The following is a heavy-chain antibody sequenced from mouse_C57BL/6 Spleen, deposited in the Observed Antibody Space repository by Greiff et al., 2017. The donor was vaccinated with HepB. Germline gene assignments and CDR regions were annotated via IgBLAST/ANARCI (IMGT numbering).Heavy chain of an antibody. J-gene: IGHJ2*01. D-gene: IGHD1-1*01. V-gene: IGHV5-17*01. CDR3: ARRGTTVVYFDY. CDR2: ISSGSSTI. CDR1: GFTFSDYG. Sequence: DVKLVESAGGLVKPGGSLKLSCAASGFTFSDYGMHWVRQAPEKGLEWVAYISSGSSTIYYADTVKGRFTISRDNAKNTLVLQMTSLRSEDTAMCYCARRGTTVVYFDYWGQGTTLTVSS.